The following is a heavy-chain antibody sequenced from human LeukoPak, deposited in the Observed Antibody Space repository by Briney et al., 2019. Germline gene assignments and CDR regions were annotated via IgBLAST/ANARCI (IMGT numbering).Heavy chain of an antibody. D-gene: IGHD2-15*01. CDR2: IYYSGST. CDR1: GGSISSSSYC. CDR3: ARGRIVVVVAAKRRGWFDP. V-gene: IGHV4-39*07. Sequence: SETLSLTCTVSGGSISSSSYCWGWIRQPPGKGLEWIGSIYYSGSTYYNPSLKSRVTISVDTSKNQFSLKLSSVTAADTAVYYCARGRIVVVVAAKRRGWFDPWGQGTLVTVSS. J-gene: IGHJ5*02.